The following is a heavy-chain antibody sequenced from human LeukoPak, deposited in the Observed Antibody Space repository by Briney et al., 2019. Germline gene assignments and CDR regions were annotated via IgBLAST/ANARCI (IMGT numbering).Heavy chain of an antibody. Sequence: GSLRLSCAGSGFSFSGYYMSWIRQAPGKGLEWVSYISSSGSTAYYADSVKGRFTISRDNAKNSLYLQMNSLRAEDTAVYYCTKGRSNHYWGQGTLVTVST. CDR2: ISSSGSTA. CDR3: TKGRSNHY. CDR1: GFSFSGYY. V-gene: IGHV3-11*04. D-gene: IGHD3-10*01. J-gene: IGHJ4*02.